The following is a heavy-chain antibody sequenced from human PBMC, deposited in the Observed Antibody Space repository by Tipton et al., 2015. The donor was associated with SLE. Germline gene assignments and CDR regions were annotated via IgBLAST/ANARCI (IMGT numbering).Heavy chain of an antibody. Sequence: GLVKPSETRSLTCTVSGGFITTYYWSWIRQPPGKGLEWIGYIYYSGNTNYSPSLESRVTMSVDTSKNQFSLKMNSVTAADTAVYYCSRGSRSGYYADHWGPGTLVTVSS. CDR3: SRGSRSGYYADH. CDR1: GGFITTYY. V-gene: IGHV4-59*01. D-gene: IGHD3-22*01. J-gene: IGHJ5*02. CDR2: IYYSGNT.